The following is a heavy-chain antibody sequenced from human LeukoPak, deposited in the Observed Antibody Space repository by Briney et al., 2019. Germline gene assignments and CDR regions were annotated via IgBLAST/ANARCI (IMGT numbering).Heavy chain of an antibody. CDR2: IRSKANSYAT. Sequence: PGGSLRLSCAASGFTFSSYAMSWVRQASGKGLEWVGRIRSKANSYATAYAASVKGRFTISRDDSKNTAYLQMNSLKTEDTAVYYCTRHGDYSNYVPGVDYWGQGTLVTVSS. CDR3: TRHGDYSNYVPGVDY. CDR1: GFTFSSYA. J-gene: IGHJ4*02. V-gene: IGHV3-73*01. D-gene: IGHD4-11*01.